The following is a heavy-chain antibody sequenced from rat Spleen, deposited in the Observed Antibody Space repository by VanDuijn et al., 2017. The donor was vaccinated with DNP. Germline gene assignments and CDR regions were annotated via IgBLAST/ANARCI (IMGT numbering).Heavy chain of an antibody. V-gene: IGHV5-31*01. Sequence: EVQLVESGGGPVQPGRSLKLSCVASGFIFSNYWMTWIRQAPGKGLEWVASISSTGDNTYYSDSVKGRFSLSRDNAKSTLYLQVSSLRSEDTATYYCAGYYYDGNYYYGNFDYWGQGVMVTVSS. D-gene: IGHD1-12*02. CDR1: GFIFSNYW. J-gene: IGHJ2*01. CDR2: ISSTGDNT. CDR3: AGYYYDGNYYYGNFDY.